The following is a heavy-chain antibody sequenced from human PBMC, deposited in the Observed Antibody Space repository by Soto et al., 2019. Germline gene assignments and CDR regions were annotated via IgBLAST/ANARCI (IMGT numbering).Heavy chain of an antibody. V-gene: IGHV1-69*02. J-gene: IGHJ4*02. CDR2: IIPILGIA. CDR3: ARARGVIPSPADY. Sequence: QVQLVQSGAEVKKPGSSVKVSCKASGGTFSSYTISWVRQAPGQGLEWMGRIIPILGIANYAQKFQGRVTITADKSTSTAYMELSSLRSDDTAVYYCARARGVIPSPADYWGQGTLVTVSS. D-gene: IGHD3-16*02. CDR1: GGTFSSYT.